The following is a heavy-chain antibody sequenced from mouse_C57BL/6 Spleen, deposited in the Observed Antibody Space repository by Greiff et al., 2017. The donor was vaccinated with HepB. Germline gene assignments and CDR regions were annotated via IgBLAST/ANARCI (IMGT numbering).Heavy chain of an antibody. Sequence: QVQLQQPGAELVRPGSSVKLSCKASGYTFTSYWMHWVKQRPIQGLEWIGNIDPSDSETHYNQKFKDKATLTVDKSSSTAYMQLSSLTSEDSAVYYCARAYYSNYVVYYFDYWGQGTTLTVSS. CDR2: IDPSDSET. CDR3: ARAYYSNYVVYYFDY. D-gene: IGHD2-5*01. CDR1: GYTFTSYW. J-gene: IGHJ2*01. V-gene: IGHV1-52*01.